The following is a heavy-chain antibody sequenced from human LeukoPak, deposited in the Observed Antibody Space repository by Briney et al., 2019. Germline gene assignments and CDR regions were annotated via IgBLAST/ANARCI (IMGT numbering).Heavy chain of an antibody. V-gene: IGHV4-39*01. D-gene: IGHD6-13*01. CDR2: IYYRGNT. Sequence: SGTLSLTCTVSGGSISSGDHYWGWIRQPPGNGLEWIGRIYYRGNTYYNPSLKSRVTISVDTSKNQFSLKLSSVTAADTAVYYCARRGISQGYYMDVWGKGTTVTISS. CDR3: ARRGISQGYYMDV. J-gene: IGHJ6*03. CDR1: GGSISSGDHY.